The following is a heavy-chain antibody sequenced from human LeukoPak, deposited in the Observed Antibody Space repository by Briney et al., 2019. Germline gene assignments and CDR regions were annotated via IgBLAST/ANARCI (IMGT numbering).Heavy chain of an antibody. CDR3: ARDCSGGSCYWYYMDV. CDR2: ISSSSSTI. CDR1: GFTFSSYS. D-gene: IGHD2-15*01. V-gene: IGHV3-48*01. J-gene: IGHJ6*03. Sequence: GGSLRLSCAASGFTFSSYSMNWVRQAPDKGLEWVSYISSSSSTIYYADSVKGRFTISRDNAKNSLYLQMNSLRAEDTAVYYCARDCSGGSCYWYYMDVWGKGTTVTVSS.